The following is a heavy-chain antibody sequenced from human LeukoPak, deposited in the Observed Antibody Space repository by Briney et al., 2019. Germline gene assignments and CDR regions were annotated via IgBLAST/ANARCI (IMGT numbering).Heavy chain of an antibody. J-gene: IGHJ4*02. D-gene: IGHD1-26*01. CDR1: GFTFSSYA. V-gene: IGHV3-23*01. CDR2: ISGSGSNT. CDR3: AKVRIVGATTGFDY. Sequence: GGSLRLSCAASGFTFSSYAMSWVRQAPGKGLEWVSAISGSGSNTYYADSVKGRFTISRDNSKNTLYLQMNSLRAEDTAVCYCAKVRIVGATTGFDYWGQGTLVTVSS.